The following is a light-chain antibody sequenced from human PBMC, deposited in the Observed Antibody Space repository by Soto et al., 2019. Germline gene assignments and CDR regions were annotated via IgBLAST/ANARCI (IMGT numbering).Light chain of an antibody. J-gene: IGLJ1*01. CDR1: SSNIGSHP. CDR2: TKN. V-gene: IGLV1-44*01. Sequence: QSVLSQPPSASATPGQRVTISCSGGSSNIGSHPVNWYQQFPGRAPKLLISTKNQRPSGVPDRFSVSKSGTSASLAISGLQSEDEADYYCATWDDSLNGRVFGTGTKLTVL. CDR3: ATWDDSLNGRV.